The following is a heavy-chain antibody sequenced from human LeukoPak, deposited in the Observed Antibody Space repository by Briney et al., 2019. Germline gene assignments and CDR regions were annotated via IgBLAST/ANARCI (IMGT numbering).Heavy chain of an antibody. CDR3: ARHVLAVRSLDP. V-gene: IGHV3-7*01. Sequence: GGSLLLSCAASGFTFSSFWMSWVRQAPGKGLEWVANIKEDGSEKYYVASVKGRFTISRDNAKNSLYLQMNSLRAEDTALYYCARHVLAVRSLDPWGQGTLVTVSS. J-gene: IGHJ5*02. D-gene: IGHD6-6*01. CDR2: IKEDGSEK. CDR1: GFTFSSFW.